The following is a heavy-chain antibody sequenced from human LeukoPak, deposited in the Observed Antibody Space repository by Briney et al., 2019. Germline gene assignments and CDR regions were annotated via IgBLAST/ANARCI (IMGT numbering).Heavy chain of an antibody. Sequence: GGSLRLSCAASGFTFSSYGMHWVRQAPGKGLEWVAFIRYDGSNKYYADSVKGRFTISRDNSKNTLYLQMNSLRAEDTAVYYCAKDHPVARDYYYMDVWGKGPRSPSP. CDR1: GFTFSSYG. D-gene: IGHD2-15*01. CDR2: IRYDGSNK. J-gene: IGHJ6*03. V-gene: IGHV3-30*02. CDR3: AKDHPVARDYYYMDV.